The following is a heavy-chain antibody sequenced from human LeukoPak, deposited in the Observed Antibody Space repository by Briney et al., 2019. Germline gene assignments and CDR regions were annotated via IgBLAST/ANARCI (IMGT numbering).Heavy chain of an antibody. Sequence: GGSLRLSCAASGFIFNYFSMNWVRQAPGKGLEWVSYISSSSSSIYYADSVKGRFTISRDNAKNSLYLQMNSLRDEDTAVYYCTKESVTYLDYWGQGTLVTVSS. D-gene: IGHD2-21*02. CDR2: ISSSSSSI. J-gene: IGHJ4*02. V-gene: IGHV3-48*02. CDR3: TKESVTYLDY. CDR1: GFIFNYFS.